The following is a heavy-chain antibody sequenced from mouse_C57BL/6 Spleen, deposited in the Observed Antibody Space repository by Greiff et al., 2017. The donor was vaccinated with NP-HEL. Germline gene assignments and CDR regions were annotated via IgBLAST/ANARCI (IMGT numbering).Heavy chain of an antibody. CDR1: GYTFTSYG. CDR3: ASGDYGSSYVGDY. CDR2: IYPRSGNT. J-gene: IGHJ2*01. V-gene: IGHV1-81*01. D-gene: IGHD1-1*01. Sequence: QVQLQQSGAELARPGASVKLSCKASGYTFTSYGISWVKQRTGQGLEWIGEIYPRSGNTYYNEKVKGTATLPADKPSSSAYMELRSLTAEDSAVDFCASGDYGSSYVGDYWGQGTTLTVSS.